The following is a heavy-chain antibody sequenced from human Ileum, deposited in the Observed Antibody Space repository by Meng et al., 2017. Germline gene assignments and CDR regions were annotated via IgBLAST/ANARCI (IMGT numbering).Heavy chain of an antibody. V-gene: IGHV3-30*04. J-gene: IGHJ2*01. Sequence: QVALVGFGGGVLPPGRSMSLSCAAFGFHFSSYAMHGFRQAPGKGLEWVAVISYDGSNKYYADSVKGRFTISRDNSKNTLYLQMNSLRAEDTVVYYCASPPSEGDLWGRGTLVTVSS. CDR2: ISYDGSNK. CDR1: GFHFSSYA. CDR3: ASPPSEGDL. D-gene: IGHD3-10*01.